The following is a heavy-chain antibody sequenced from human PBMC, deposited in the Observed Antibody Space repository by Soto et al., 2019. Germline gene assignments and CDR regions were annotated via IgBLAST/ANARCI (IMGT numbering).Heavy chain of an antibody. Sequence: RGSLRLSCAASGFTFSSYSMNWVRQAPGKGLEWVSSISSSSSYIYYADSVKGRFTISRDNAKNSLYLQMNSLRAEDTAVYYCARDQVVAAKSDLSSFDYWGQGTLVTVSS. CDR2: ISSSSSYI. CDR1: GFTFSSYS. CDR3: ARDQVVAAKSDLSSFDY. V-gene: IGHV3-21*01. D-gene: IGHD2-15*01. J-gene: IGHJ4*02.